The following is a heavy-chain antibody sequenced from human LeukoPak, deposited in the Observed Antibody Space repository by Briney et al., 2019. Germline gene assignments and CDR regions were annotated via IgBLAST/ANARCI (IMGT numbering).Heavy chain of an antibody. CDR2: ISAYNGNT. J-gene: IGHJ5*02. V-gene: IGHV1-18*01. CDR3: ARDAVVVPAARWFDP. D-gene: IGHD2-2*01. Sequence: GASVKVSCKASGYTFTSYGISWVRQAPGQGLEWMGWISAYNGNTNYAQKLQGRVTMTRDTSISTAYMELSRLRSDDTAVYYCARDAVVVPAARWFDPWGQGTLVTVSS. CDR1: GYTFTSYG.